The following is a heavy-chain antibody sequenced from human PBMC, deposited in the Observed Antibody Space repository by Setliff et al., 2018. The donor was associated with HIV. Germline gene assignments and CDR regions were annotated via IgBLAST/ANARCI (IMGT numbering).Heavy chain of an antibody. Sequence: SETLSLTCAVSGYSITSGYSWGWIRQSPGKGLEWIGNAYHSGSTNYNPSLKSRVTISVDKSKNQFSLKLSSVTAADTAVYYCARDAGTTLWGQGTLVTVSS. J-gene: IGHJ4*02. CDR2: AYHSGST. V-gene: IGHV4-38-2*02. CDR1: GYSITSGYS. CDR3: ARDAGTTL. D-gene: IGHD1-7*01.